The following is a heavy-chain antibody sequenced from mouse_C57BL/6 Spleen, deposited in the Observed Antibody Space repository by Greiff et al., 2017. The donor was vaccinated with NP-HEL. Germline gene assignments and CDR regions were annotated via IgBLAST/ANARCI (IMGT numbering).Heavy chain of an antibody. CDR2: INYDGSST. J-gene: IGHJ1*03. CDR3: ARGYYYGSSYWYFDV. Sequence: DVMLVESEGGLVQPGSSMKLSCTASGFTFSDYYMAWVRQVPEKGLEWVANINYDGSSTYYLDSLKSRFIISRDNAKNILYLQMSSLKSEDTATYYCARGYYYGSSYWYFDVWGTGTTVTVSS. D-gene: IGHD1-1*01. V-gene: IGHV5-16*01. CDR1: GFTFSDYY.